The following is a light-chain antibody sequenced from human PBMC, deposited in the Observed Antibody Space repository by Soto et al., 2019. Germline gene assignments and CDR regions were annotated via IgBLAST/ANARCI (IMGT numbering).Light chain of an antibody. CDR3: SSYAGDNNYV. V-gene: IGLV2-8*01. J-gene: IGLJ1*01. CDR1: ISDVGGYDF. CDR2: EVI. Sequence: QSALTQPPSASGSPGQSVTISCTGAISDVGGYDFVSWYQHHPGKAPKLMIYEVIKRPSGVPDRFSGSKSGNTASLTVSGLQAEDGADYYCSSYAGDNNYVFGTGTKVTVL.